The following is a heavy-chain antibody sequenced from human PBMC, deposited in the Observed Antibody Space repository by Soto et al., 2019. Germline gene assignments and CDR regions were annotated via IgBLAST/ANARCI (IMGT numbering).Heavy chain of an antibody. Sequence: QVQLVQSGAEVKKPESSVKVSCKAPGGTFSTYAISWVRQAPGQGLEWMGGIIPMFGTASYAQRFQDRVTITADESTNTVCMELSSLRSEDTAVYFCASGIQLWLRRINNGYSGWGQGTLVTVSS. D-gene: IGHD5-18*01. V-gene: IGHV1-69*12. CDR2: IIPMFGTA. CDR3: ASGIQLWLRRINNGYSG. J-gene: IGHJ4*02. CDR1: GGTFSTYA.